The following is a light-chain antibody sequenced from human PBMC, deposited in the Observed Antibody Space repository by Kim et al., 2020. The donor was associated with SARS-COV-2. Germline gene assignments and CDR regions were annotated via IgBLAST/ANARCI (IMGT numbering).Light chain of an antibody. CDR2: CGS. CDR3: QQYYNWPPLT. V-gene: IGKV3-15*01. CDR1: QSVSSN. Sequence: YPGDRAPLACRASQSVSSNLAGYQQKPGQAPRRLIYCGSTRATGVPAKCIGSGSGTEFTLTISSLQSEDFAVDYYQQYYNWPPLTFGGGTKVDIK. J-gene: IGKJ4*01.